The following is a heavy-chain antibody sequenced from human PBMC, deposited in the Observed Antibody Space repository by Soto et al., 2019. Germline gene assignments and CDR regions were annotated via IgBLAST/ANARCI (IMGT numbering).Heavy chain of an antibody. CDR2: IKPDGSEK. J-gene: IGHJ3*02. CDR1: AFTLSSYW. CDR3: ARDYELCFDI. D-gene: IGHD2-21*01. V-gene: IGHV3-7*01. Sequence: EVQLVESGGGLVQPGGSLRLSCEASAFTLSSYWMSWVRQAPGKGLEWVANIKPDGSEKYYVDSVKGRFTISRDNTKNSLYLQMSTLRPEDTGIYYCARDYELCFDIWGQGTLVTVSS.